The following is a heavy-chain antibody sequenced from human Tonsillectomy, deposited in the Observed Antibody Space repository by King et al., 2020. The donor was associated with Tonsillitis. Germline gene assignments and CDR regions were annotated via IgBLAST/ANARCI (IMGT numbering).Heavy chain of an antibody. V-gene: IGHV3-30*02. CDR3: AKEDYSSSWYVDY. CDR1: GFTFSNYG. Sequence: VQLVESGGGVVQPGGSLRLSCAASGFTFSNYGMHWVRQAAGKGREWVAFIRYEGSNKFYADSVKGRFTISRDNFKNTLYLQMNSLSVEDTSVYYCAKEDYSSSWYVDYWGQGTLVTVSS. J-gene: IGHJ4*02. D-gene: IGHD6-13*01. CDR2: IRYEGSNK.